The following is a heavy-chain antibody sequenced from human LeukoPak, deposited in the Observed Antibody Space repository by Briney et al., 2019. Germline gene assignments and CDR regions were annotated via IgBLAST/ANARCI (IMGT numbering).Heavy chain of an antibody. J-gene: IGHJ4*02. V-gene: IGHV3-23*01. CDR3: AKRGVVIRVMLVGFHKEAYYFDS. D-gene: IGHD3-16*01. CDR2: ISGSGGST. CDR1: GFTFSSYA. Sequence: GGSLRLSCAASGFTFSSYAMSWVRQAPGKGLEWVSAISGSGGSTNYADSMKSRYTNSRDNPKNTLYLQTNSLRAEDTAVYFCAKRGVVIRVMLVGFHKEAYYFDSWGQGTLVTVSS.